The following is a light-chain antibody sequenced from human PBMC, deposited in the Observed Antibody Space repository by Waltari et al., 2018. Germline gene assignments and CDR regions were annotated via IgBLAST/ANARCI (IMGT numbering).Light chain of an antibody. CDR2: RAT. V-gene: IGKV1-5*03. CDR1: QTIISW. CDR3: QQYDSFWS. J-gene: IGKJ1*01. Sequence: DIQMTHSPSTLSASIGDRDTITCRASQTIISWLSWYQQKPGQAPRLLICRATALEAGVPSRFSGTGSGTEFTLTINVLQPDDSATYFCQQYDSFWSFGQGTKVEVK.